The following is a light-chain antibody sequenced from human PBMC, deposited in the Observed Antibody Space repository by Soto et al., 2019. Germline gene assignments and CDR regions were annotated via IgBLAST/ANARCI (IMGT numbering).Light chain of an antibody. CDR3: GSWDSALSVVL. V-gene: IGLV1-51*01. J-gene: IGLJ2*01. CDR1: DSNIGNNS. Sequence: QSVWTQPPSVSAAPGQKVTISCYVSDSNIGNNSVSWYQQLPGTAPKFLIYDNSERPSGIPDRFSASKSGTSATLGITGLQTGDEADYYCGSWDSALSVVLFGGGTKLTVL. CDR2: DNS.